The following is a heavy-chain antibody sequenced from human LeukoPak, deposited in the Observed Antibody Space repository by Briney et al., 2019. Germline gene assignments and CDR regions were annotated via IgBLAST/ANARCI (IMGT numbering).Heavy chain of an antibody. V-gene: IGHV1-69*06. CDR1: GGTFSSYA. CDR3: ARGPGHGWYECNY. CDR2: IIPIFGTA. J-gene: IGHJ4*02. Sequence: SVKVSCKASGGTFSSYAISWVRQAPGQGLEWMGGIIPIFGTANYAQEFQGRVTITADKSTSTAYMELSSLRSEDTAVYYCARGPGHGWYECNYWGQGTLVTVSS. D-gene: IGHD6-19*01.